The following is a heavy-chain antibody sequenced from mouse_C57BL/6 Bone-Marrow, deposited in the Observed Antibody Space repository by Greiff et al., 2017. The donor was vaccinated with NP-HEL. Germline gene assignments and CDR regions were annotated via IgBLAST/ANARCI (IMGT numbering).Heavy chain of an antibody. CDR2: ISDGGSYT. CDR3: ARAYYIYYYAMDY. V-gene: IGHV5-4*03. D-gene: IGHD2-12*01. Sequence: EVRLVESGGGLVKPGGSLKLSCAASGFTFSSYAMSWVRQTPEKRLEWVATISDGGSYTYYPDNVKGRFPISRDNDKNNLYLQMSQLKSEDTAMYYCARAYYIYYYAMDYWGQGTSVTVSS. CDR1: GFTFSSYA. J-gene: IGHJ4*01.